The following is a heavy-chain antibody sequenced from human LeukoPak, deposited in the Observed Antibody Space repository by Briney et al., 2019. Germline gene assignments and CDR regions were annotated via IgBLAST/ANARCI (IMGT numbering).Heavy chain of an antibody. CDR3: ARVLTDDYGDLNLDY. J-gene: IGHJ4*02. CDR2: IIPIFGTA. Sequence: SVKVSCKASGGTFSSYAISWVRQAPGQGLEWMGGIIPIFGTANYAQKFQGRVTITADESTSTAYMELSSLGSEDTAVYYCARVLTDDYGDLNLDYWGQGTLVTVSS. CDR1: GGTFSSYA. V-gene: IGHV1-69*13. D-gene: IGHD4-17*01.